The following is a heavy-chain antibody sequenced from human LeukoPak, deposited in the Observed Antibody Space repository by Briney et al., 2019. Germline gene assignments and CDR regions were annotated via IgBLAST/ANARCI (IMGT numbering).Heavy chain of an antibody. CDR3: VRGGQGDGHSADEAFDI. Sequence: SSQTLSLTCTVSGGSISSGDYYWSWIRQPPGKGLEWIGYIYYSGSTYYNPSLKSRVTISVDTSKNQFSLQLSSVTPEDTAVYYCVRGGQGDGHSADEAFDIWGQGTMVTVS. CDR2: IYYSGST. CDR1: GGSISSGDYY. J-gene: IGHJ3*02. V-gene: IGHV4-30-4*01. D-gene: IGHD5-18*01.